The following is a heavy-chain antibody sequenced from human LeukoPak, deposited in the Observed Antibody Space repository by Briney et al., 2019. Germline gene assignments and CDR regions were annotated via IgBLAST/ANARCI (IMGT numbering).Heavy chain of an antibody. J-gene: IGHJ5*02. D-gene: IGHD3-3*01. CDR3: ARKRPTIFGVVTWFDP. CDR2: IYHSGST. V-gene: IGHV4-38-2*02. CDR1: GYSISSGYY. Sequence: SETLSLTCTVSGYSISSGYYWGWIRQPPGKGLEWIGSIYHSGSTYYNPSLKSRVTISVDTSKNQFSLKLSSVTAADTAVYYCARKRPTIFGVVTWFDPWGQGTLVIVSS.